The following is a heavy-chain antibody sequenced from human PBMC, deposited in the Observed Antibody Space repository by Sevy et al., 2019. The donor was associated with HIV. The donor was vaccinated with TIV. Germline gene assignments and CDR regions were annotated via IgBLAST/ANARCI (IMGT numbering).Heavy chain of an antibody. Sequence: SETLSLTCTVSDDSISSGYYWGWIRQPPGKGLEWIGSIYHTGSTYYNPSLKSRVIISVDTPKNQFSLKLSSVTAADTAVYYWARRTIAARPRDYWGQGTLVTVSS. CDR3: ARRTIAARPRDY. J-gene: IGHJ4*01. D-gene: IGHD6-6*01. CDR2: IYHTGST. CDR1: DDSISSGYY. V-gene: IGHV4-38-2*02.